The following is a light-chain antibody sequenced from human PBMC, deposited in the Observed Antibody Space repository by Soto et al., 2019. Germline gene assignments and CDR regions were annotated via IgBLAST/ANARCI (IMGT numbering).Light chain of an antibody. CDR3: QQYGSSPRT. CDR1: QSVSSY. CDR2: GAS. J-gene: IGKJ1*01. Sequence: EIVLTQSPGPLSLSPGERATLSCGASQSVSSYLAWYQHKPGQAPRLIIYGASSRATGIPDRFSGSGSGTDFTLTISRLEPEDVAVYYCQQYGSSPRTLGQGTKVDIK. V-gene: IGKV3-20*01.